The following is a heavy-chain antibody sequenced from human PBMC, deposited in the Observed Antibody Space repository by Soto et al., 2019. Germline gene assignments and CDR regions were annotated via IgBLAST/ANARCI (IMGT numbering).Heavy chain of an antibody. CDR3: AREGHCSSTSCYVESAFDI. V-gene: IGHV3-53*04. J-gene: IGHJ3*02. CDR2: IYSGGST. Sequence: GGSLRLSCAASGFTVSSNYMSWVRQAPGKGLEWVSVIYSGGSTYYADSVKGRFTISRHNSKNTLYLQMNSLRAEDTAVYYCAREGHCSSTSCYVESAFDIWGQGTMVTVSS. CDR1: GFTVSSNY. D-gene: IGHD2-2*01.